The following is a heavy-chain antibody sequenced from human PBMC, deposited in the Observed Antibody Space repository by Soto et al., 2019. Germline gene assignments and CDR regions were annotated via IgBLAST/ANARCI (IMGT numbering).Heavy chain of an antibody. CDR3: ARVRSSTWGLDASDI. CDR2: IRNKANSYST. D-gene: IGHD6-13*01. V-gene: IGHV3-72*01. J-gene: IGHJ3*02. Sequence: AGGSLRLSCAASGFTFSDHYMDWVRQAPGKGLEWVGRIRNKANSYSTEYAASVKGRFIISGDDSKNSRYLQMNSLKTEDTAVYYCARVRSSTWGLDASDIWGQGTVVTVSS. CDR1: GFTFSDHY.